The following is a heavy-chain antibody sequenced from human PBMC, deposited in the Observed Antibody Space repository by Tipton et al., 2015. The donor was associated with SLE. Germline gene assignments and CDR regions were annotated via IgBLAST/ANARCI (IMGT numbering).Heavy chain of an antibody. V-gene: IGHV4-61*02. CDR3: ASYDSLGY. J-gene: IGHJ4*02. CDR1: GGSISSGSYY. Sequence: TLSLTCTVSGGSISSGSYYWSWIRQPAGKGLEWIGRIYTSGSTNYNPSLKSRVTISVDTPKNPFSLKLSSVTAADTAVYYCASYDSLGYWGQGTLVTVSS. CDR2: IYTSGST. D-gene: IGHD3-3*01.